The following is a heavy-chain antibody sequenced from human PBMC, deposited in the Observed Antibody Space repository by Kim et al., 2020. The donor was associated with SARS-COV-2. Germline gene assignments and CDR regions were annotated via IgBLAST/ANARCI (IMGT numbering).Heavy chain of an antibody. Sequence: ASVKVSCEASGYTFTSYDINWVRQATGQGLEWMGWMNPNSGNTGYAQKFQGRVTMTRNTSISTAYMELSSLRSEDTAVYYCARGVPRKPPNGGTRYRVFDYWGQGTLVTVSS. J-gene: IGHJ4*02. CDR3: ARGVPRKPPNGGTRYRVFDY. CDR2: MNPNSGNT. CDR1: GYTFTSYD. D-gene: IGHD2-15*01. V-gene: IGHV1-8*01.